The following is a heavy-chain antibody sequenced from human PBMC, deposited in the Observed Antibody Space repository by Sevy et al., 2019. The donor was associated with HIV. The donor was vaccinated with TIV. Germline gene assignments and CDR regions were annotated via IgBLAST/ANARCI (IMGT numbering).Heavy chain of an antibody. J-gene: IGHJ4*02. D-gene: IGHD6-13*01. CDR3: VSGASIAAAGNFAY. Sequence: GGSLRLSCAASGFIFSTYGMHWVRQAPGKGLEWVALIWYDGSSQYYADSVQGRFTISRDNSKNTLDLQMNSLRAEDTAVYYCVSGASIAAAGNFAYWGQGTLATVSS. CDR1: GFIFSTYG. CDR2: IWYDGSSQ. V-gene: IGHV3-33*08.